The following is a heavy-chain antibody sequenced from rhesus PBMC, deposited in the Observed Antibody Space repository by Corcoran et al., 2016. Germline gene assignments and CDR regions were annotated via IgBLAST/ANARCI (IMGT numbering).Heavy chain of an antibody. CDR3: AKGGLPDY. CDR1: GFTFSNYW. Sequence: EAQLVESGGGLAKPGGSLRLSCVASGFTFSNYWMNWVRQAPGKGLEWVSTISTGNSDTYYADSVKGRFTISRDNSKNTVSLQMNSLRAEDSAVYYCAKGGLPDYWGQGVLVTVSS. D-gene: IGHD1-44*02. CDR2: ISTGNSDT. V-gene: IGHV3S25*01. J-gene: IGHJ4*01.